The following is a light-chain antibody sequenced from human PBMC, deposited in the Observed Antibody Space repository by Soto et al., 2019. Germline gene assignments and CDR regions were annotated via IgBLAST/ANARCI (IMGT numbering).Light chain of an antibody. CDR2: AAY. Sequence: DIQMTQSPSSLSASVGDKVTVTCRASQSISTCLNWYQQKPGKAPKLLIYAAYDIHSGVPLRFSGSGSGTDFTLTISSLQPEDFAAYYCQHCYSTLLITFGRGTRLEIK. V-gene: IGKV1-39*01. CDR3: QHCYSTLLIT. J-gene: IGKJ5*01. CDR1: QSISTC.